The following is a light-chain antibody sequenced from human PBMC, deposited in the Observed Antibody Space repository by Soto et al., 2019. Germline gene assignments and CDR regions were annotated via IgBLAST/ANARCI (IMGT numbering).Light chain of an antibody. Sequence: DIQMTQSPSSLSASVGDRVTITCRASQGISNYLAWYQQKPGKVPKVLIYGASILQSGVPSRFSGSGSGTDFTLIISSMQTVDVATYYCQKYNRAPFTFGGGTKVETK. J-gene: IGKJ4*01. CDR2: GAS. V-gene: IGKV1-27*01. CDR1: QGISNY. CDR3: QKYNRAPFT.